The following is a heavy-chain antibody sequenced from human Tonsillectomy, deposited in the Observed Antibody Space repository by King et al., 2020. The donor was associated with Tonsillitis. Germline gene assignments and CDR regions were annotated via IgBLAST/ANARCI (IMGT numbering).Heavy chain of an antibody. CDR2: MYYTGTI. J-gene: IGHJ4*02. Sequence: QLQESGSGVVKPSETLSLTCTVSGGSISSGDPFWAWIRQPPGKGLEWIGYMYYTGTIFYNPSLNSRITISGGTSENRFSLRLSSVTAADTAVYFCARYVSGSFDYWGQGALVTVSS. V-gene: IGHV4-39*01. D-gene: IGHD1-26*01. CDR3: ARYVSGSFDY. CDR1: GGSISSGDPF.